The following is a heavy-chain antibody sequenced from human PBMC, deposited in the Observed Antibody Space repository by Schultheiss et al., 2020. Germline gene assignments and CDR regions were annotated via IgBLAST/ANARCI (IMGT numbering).Heavy chain of an antibody. Sequence: GGSLRLSCVASGFTFSRYDMHWVRQAPGKGLEWEAVISYDGSNKYYAESVKGRFTISRDNSKNTLYLQMNSLRAEDTAVYYCAKDAGYSAYYFDYWGQGTLVTVS. CDR2: ISYDGSNK. CDR3: AKDAGYSAYYFDY. D-gene: IGHD2-15*01. J-gene: IGHJ4*02. CDR1: GFTFSRYD. V-gene: IGHV3-30*18.